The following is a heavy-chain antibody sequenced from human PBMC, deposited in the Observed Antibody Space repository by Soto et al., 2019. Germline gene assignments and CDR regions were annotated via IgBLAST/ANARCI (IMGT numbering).Heavy chain of an antibody. CDR2: IYYSKSS. V-gene: IGHV4-31*03. CDR3: ARSVFP. CDR1: GGSISSGGYY. J-gene: IGHJ5*02. Sequence: QVQLQESGPGLVKPSQTLSLTRTVYGGSISSGGYYWSWIRQHPGKGLEWIAYIYYSKSSYYNPSLKSRSTISLDTSKNQFSLKLTSVTAADTAVYYCARSVFPLGQGTLVTVSS.